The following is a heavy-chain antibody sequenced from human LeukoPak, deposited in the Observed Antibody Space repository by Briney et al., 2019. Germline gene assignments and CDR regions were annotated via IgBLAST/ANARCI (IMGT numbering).Heavy chain of an antibody. CDR2: ITSTSRYI. CDR3: AKDKGHTVATIMGVGDY. Sequence: PGGSLRLSCAASGFTFSTYIMNWVRQAPGKGLEWVSSITSTSRYIYYADSLKGRFTVSRDNAKSSLYLQMNSLTVEDTAVYYCAKDKGHTVATIMGVGDYWGQGTLVTVSS. CDR1: GFTFSTYI. D-gene: IGHD5-12*01. V-gene: IGHV3-21*06. J-gene: IGHJ4*02.